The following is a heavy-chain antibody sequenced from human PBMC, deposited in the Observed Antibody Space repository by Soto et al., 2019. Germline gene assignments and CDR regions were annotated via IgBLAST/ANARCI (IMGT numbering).Heavy chain of an antibody. CDR2: IYPGDSDT. CDR1: GYSFTSYR. J-gene: IGHJ6*02. V-gene: IGHV5-51*03. D-gene: IGHD3-16*01. CDR3: ARGGRGIGGYYYGMDV. Sequence: EVQLVQSGAEVKKAGESLKISCKGSGYSFTSYRIGWVRQTPGKGLEWMGIIYPGDSDTRYSPSFQGQVTISADKSISTAYRQWSSLKASDTAMEYCARGGRGIGGYYYGMDVWGQGTTVTVSS.